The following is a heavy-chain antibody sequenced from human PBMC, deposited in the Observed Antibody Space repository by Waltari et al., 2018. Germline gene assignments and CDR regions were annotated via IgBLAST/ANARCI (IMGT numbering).Heavy chain of an antibody. CDR3: ARRQSLIFDY. CDR2: INHSGST. V-gene: IGHV4-34*01. J-gene: IGHJ4*02. Sequence: QVQLQQWGAGLLKPSETLSLTCAVYGGSFSGYYWSWIRQPPGKGLEWIGEINHSGSTNYNPSLKSRVTISVDTSKNQFSLKLSSVTAADTAVYYCARRQSLIFDYWGQGTLVTVSS. CDR1: GGSFSGYY. D-gene: IGHD2-8*01.